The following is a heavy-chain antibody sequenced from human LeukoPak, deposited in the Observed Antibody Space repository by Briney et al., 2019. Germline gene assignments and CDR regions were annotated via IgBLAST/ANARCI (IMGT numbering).Heavy chain of an antibody. CDR1: GYTFTSYA. J-gene: IGHJ3*02. D-gene: IGHD3-10*01. CDR2: INAGNGNT. Sequence: ASVKVPCKASGYTFTSYAMHWVRQAPGQRLEWMGWINAGNGNTKYSQKFQGRVTITRDTSASTAYMELSSLRSEDTAVYYCARERYGSGSYGLDIWGQGTMVTVSS. CDR3: ARERYGSGSYGLDI. V-gene: IGHV1-3*01.